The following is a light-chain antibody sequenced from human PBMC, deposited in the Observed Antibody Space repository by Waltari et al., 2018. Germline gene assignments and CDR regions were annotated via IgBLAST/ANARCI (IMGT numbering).Light chain of an antibody. J-gene: IGKJ4*01. V-gene: IGKV4-1*01. Sequence: DIVMTQSPDSLAVSLGERATINCKSSQSVLYSSNNKNYLAWYQQKPGQPPKLPLSWASTRESGVPERFSGSGSGTDFALTISSLQAEDVAVYFCQHYYSAPVTFGGGTRVEIQ. CDR1: QSVLYSSNNKNY. CDR3: QHYYSAPVT. CDR2: WAS.